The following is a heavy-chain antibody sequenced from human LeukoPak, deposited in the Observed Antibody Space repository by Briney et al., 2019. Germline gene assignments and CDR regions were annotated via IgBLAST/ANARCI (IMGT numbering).Heavy chain of an antibody. CDR1: GFTFSSYS. Sequence: KTGGSLRLSCAASGFTFSSYSMNWVRQAPGKGLECVSSIVGSSCHIYYADSVRRLFDNSRDNAKSSLYLQMNSVRDEDTAVYYCARDSSLVTARPSFDYWGQGTLVTVSS. CDR3: ARDSSLVTARPSFDY. CDR2: IVGSSCHI. J-gene: IGHJ4*02. D-gene: IGHD2-21*02. V-gene: IGHV3-21*01.